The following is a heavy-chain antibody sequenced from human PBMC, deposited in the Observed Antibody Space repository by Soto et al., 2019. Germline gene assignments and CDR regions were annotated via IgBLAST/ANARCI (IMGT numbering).Heavy chain of an antibody. V-gene: IGHV1-18*04. J-gene: IGHJ3*01. Sequence: QVQLVQSGAEVKKPGASVKVSCKAAGYTFTSYAISWVRQAPGQGLEWMGWISAYNGNTNYAQKLQGRVTMTTDPSTRTAYMELRSLTSDDTAVYYCARRPWENSDPFDFWGQGTMVTVSS. CDR2: ISAYNGNT. CDR1: GYTFTSYA. CDR3: ARRPWENSDPFDF. D-gene: IGHD1-26*01.